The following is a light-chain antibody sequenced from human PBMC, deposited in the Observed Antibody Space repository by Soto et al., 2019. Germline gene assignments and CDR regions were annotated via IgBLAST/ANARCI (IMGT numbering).Light chain of an antibody. CDR3: QQYGTSPIT. CDR2: GAS. J-gene: IGKJ5*01. CDR1: QTVSSY. V-gene: IGKV3-20*01. Sequence: ENVLTQSPGTLSLSPGERATLSCRASQTVSSYLTWYQQRPGQAPRLLIYGASKSATGIPDRFSGSESGTDFTLTISRLEPEDFALYYCQQYGTSPITFGQGTRLEIK.